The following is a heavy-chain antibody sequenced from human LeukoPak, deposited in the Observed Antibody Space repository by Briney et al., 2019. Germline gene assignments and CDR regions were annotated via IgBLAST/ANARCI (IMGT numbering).Heavy chain of an antibody. V-gene: IGHV4-59*08. D-gene: IGHD5-18*01. Sequence: SETLSLTCTVSGGSISSYYWSWIRQPPGKGLEWIGYIYYSGSTNYNPSLKSRVTISVDTSKNQFSLKLSSVTAADTAVCYCARGYSYGYGWLDPWGQGTLVTVSS. CDR1: GGSISSYY. CDR2: IYYSGST. CDR3: ARGYSYGYGWLDP. J-gene: IGHJ5*02.